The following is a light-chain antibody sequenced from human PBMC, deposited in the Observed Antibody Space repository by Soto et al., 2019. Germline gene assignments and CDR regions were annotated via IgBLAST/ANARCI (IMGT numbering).Light chain of an antibody. CDR3: QESYSFLWGT. CDR2: GAS. Sequence: DIQMTQSPSSLSASVGDRVTITCRTSQSINTYLNWYQQKPGKAPKLLSYGASSLQSGVPLRFSGSGSGTDFTLTITTLQPEYFATYYCQESYSFLWGTCGQGTKVEIK. V-gene: IGKV1-39*01. J-gene: IGKJ1*01. CDR1: QSINTY.